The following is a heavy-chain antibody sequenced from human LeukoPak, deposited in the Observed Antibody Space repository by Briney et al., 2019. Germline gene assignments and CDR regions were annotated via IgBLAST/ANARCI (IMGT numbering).Heavy chain of an antibody. Sequence: GGSLRLSXAASGFTFSSYAMSWVCQAPGKGLEWVSAISGSGGSTYYADSVKGRFTISRDNSKNTLYLQMNSLRAEDTAVYYCAKNQNNVMRYYFDYWGQGTLVTVSS. V-gene: IGHV3-23*01. D-gene: IGHD1-14*01. CDR3: AKNQNNVMRYYFDY. J-gene: IGHJ4*02. CDR2: ISGSGGST. CDR1: GFTFSSYA.